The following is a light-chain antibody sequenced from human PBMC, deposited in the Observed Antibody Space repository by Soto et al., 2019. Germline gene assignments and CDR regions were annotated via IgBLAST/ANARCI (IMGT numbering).Light chain of an antibody. CDR2: GAS. Sequence: EIVMTQSPATLSVSPGERATLSCRASQSVSSNIVWYQQKPGQAPRLLIYGASTRATGIPARFSGSGSGTKFTLTISSLQSEDFAVYYCQQYNNWPPWTFGPGTKVEIK. CDR3: QQYNNWPPWT. J-gene: IGKJ1*01. V-gene: IGKV3-15*01. CDR1: QSVSSN.